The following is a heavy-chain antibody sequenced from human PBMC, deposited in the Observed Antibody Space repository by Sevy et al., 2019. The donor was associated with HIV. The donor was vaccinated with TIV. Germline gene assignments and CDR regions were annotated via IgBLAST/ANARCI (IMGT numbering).Heavy chain of an antibody. CDR3: GKGGGGHYDPDEIGYYFYYYNMDV. V-gene: IGHV3-23*01. Sequence: GGCLRLSCAVSGFSFDSYGMTWVRQAPGKGLEWVSGISGSGTRTYYADSVKGRFIISRDNSKNTLYLQMNSLRSEDTAIYYCGKGGGGHYDPDEIGYYFYYYNMDVWGKGTTVTVSS. CDR1: GFSFDSYG. CDR2: ISGSGTRT. D-gene: IGHD3-22*01. J-gene: IGHJ6*03.